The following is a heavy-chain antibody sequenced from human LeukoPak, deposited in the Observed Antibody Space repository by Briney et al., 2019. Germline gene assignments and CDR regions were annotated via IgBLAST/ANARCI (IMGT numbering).Heavy chain of an antibody. CDR3: ARGRTVITFGGVISRDAFDI. V-gene: IGHV4-34*01. J-gene: IGHJ3*02. D-gene: IGHD3-16*01. CDR1: GGSFSGYY. CDR2: INHSGST. Sequence: SETLSLTCAVYGGSFSGYYWSWIRQPPGKGLEWIGEINHSGSTNYNPSLKSRVTISVDTSKNQFSLKLSSVTAADTAVYYCARGRTVITFGGVISRDAFDIWGQGTMVTVSS.